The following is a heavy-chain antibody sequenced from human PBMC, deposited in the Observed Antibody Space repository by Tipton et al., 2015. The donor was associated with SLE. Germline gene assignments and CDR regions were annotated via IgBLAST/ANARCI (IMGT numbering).Heavy chain of an antibody. CDR2: IWYDGSNK. D-gene: IGHD6-19*01. CDR1: GFTFSSYG. J-gene: IGHJ4*02. V-gene: IGHV3-33*08. Sequence: SLRLSCAASGFTFSSYGMHWVRQAPGKGLEWVAVIWYDGSNKYYADSVKGRFTISRDNSKNTLYLQMNSLREDDTAVYYCARVQYSSGSYFFDYWGQGALVTVSS. CDR3: ARVQYSSGSYFFDY.